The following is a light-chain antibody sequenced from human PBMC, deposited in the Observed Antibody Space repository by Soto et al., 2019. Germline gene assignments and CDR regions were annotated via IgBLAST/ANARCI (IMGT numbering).Light chain of an antibody. Sequence: EIVLAQSPGTLSLSPGERATLSCRASQSVSNSYLAWYQQKPGQAPRLLIYGASGRATGIPARFSGGGSGTDFTLTISRLEPEDFAVYYCQQYGSLPYTFGQGTKLEIK. V-gene: IGKV3-20*01. CDR3: QQYGSLPYT. CDR1: QSVSNSY. CDR2: GAS. J-gene: IGKJ2*01.